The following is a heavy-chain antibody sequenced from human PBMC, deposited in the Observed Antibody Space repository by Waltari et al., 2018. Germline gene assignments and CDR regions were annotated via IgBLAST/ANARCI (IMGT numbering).Heavy chain of an antibody. CDR2: SSRSVGTA. V-gene: IGHV1-69*01. CDR1: GGTFSSYA. D-gene: IGHD1-1*01. Sequence: QVQLVQSGAEVKKPGSSVKVSCKASGGTFSSYAISWVRQAPGQGLEWRGGSSRSVGTANYAQKVQGRVTIAADESTSTAYMELGSLGSEETAVYYCARSAWKDPRYYYYYGMDVWGQGTTVTVSS. J-gene: IGHJ6*02. CDR3: ARSAWKDPRYYYYYGMDV.